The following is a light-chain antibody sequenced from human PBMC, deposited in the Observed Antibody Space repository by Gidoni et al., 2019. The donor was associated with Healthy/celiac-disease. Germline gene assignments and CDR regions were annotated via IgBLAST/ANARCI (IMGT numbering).Light chain of an antibody. CDR2: DAS. V-gene: IGKV3-11*01. CDR1: QSVSSY. J-gene: IGKJ4*01. CDR3: QQRSNWPLT. Sequence: VLKQYPATLSVSPGERATLSCSASQSVSSYLAWYQQKPGQAPRLLIYDASNRATGIPARFSGSGSGTDFTLTISSLEPEDFAVYYCQQRSNWPLTFXGXTKVEIK.